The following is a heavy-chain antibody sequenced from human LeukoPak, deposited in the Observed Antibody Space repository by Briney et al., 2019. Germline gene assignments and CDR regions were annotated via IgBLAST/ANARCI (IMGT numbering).Heavy chain of an antibody. Sequence: GGSLRLSCAASGFTFSSYAVSWVRQAPGKGLEWVSAISGSGGSTYYADSVKGRFTISRDNSKNTLYLQMNSLRAEDTAVYYCAKDRLRGGGSYYFDYWGQGTLVTVSS. J-gene: IGHJ4*02. D-gene: IGHD1-26*01. V-gene: IGHV3-23*01. CDR3: AKDRLRGGGSYYFDY. CDR1: GFTFSSYA. CDR2: ISGSGGST.